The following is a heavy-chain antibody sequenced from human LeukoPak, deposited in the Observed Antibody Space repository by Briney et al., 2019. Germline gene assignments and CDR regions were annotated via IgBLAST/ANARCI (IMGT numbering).Heavy chain of an antibody. CDR1: GGSISSRNW. J-gene: IGHJ4*02. Sequence: PSETLSLTCAVSGGSISSRNWWSWVRQPPGKGLEWIGEIYHTGRTNYNPSLKSRVTISVDKSKNQFSLNLTSVTDADTAVYYCARDLSVAEGYFDYWGQGTLVTVSS. D-gene: IGHD6-19*01. CDR3: ARDLSVAEGYFDY. CDR2: IYHTGRT. V-gene: IGHV4-4*02.